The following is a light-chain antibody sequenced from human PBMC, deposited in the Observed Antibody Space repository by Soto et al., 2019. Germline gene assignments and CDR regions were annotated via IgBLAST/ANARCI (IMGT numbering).Light chain of an antibody. CDR1: QSVSSSY. CDR2: AAS. J-gene: IGKJ3*01. Sequence: EIVLMQSPGTLSLSPGERATLSCRASQSVSSSYLAWYQQKPGQAPRLLIYAASSRATGIPDRFSGSGSGTDFTLTISRLEPEDFAVYYCQQYGSSPGFTFGPGTKVDIK. CDR3: QQYGSSPGFT. V-gene: IGKV3-20*01.